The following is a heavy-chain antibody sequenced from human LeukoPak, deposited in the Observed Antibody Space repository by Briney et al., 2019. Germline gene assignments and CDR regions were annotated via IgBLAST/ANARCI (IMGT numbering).Heavy chain of an antibody. V-gene: IGHV3-23*01. J-gene: IGHJ4*02. Sequence: GGSLRLSCATSGFTFSSYAMTWVRQAPGKGLEWVSAMSASGDETKYADSVKGRFTIPRDNSKNTLFLQINRLRGDDTAVYYCARDYKADYWGQGTLVTVSS. CDR1: GFTFSSYA. CDR2: MSASGDET. D-gene: IGHD1-1*01. CDR3: ARDYKADY.